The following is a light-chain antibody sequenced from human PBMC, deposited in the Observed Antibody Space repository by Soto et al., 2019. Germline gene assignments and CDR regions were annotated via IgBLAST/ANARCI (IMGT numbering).Light chain of an antibody. Sequence: IQMTQSPSTLSASVVARVTITCRASQSISSWLAWYQQKPGKAPKLLIHKASNLESGVPSRFSGSGSGTEFTLTISSLQPDDSATYYCQQYNRHSTFGQGTKVDIK. CDR2: KAS. CDR3: QQYNRHST. J-gene: IGKJ1*01. V-gene: IGKV1-5*03. CDR1: QSISSW.